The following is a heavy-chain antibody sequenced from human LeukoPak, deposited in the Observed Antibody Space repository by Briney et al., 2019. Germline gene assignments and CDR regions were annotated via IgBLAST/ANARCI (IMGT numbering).Heavy chain of an antibody. CDR2: IKPSGRGT. D-gene: IGHD6-25*01. CDR1: GYTFTNYY. V-gene: IGHV1-46*01. J-gene: IGHJ4*02. CDR3: ARQYSSGYFFFDY. Sequence: GASVKVSCKTSGYTFTNYYVHWVRQAPGQGLEWMGIIKPSGRGTTYAQKFQGRVTMTRDTPTSTVYMELSSLRSEDTAVYYCARQYSSGYFFFDYWGQGTLVTVSS.